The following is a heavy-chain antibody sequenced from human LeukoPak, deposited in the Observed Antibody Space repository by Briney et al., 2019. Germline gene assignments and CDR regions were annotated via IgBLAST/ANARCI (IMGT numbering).Heavy chain of an antibody. CDR3: TRGLPTLEGARLLDYFDY. CDR2: MNPNSGNT. CDR1: AYTFTSYD. V-gene: IGHV1-8*03. Sequence: ASVKVSCKASAYTFTSYDVNWVRQATGQGLEWMGWMNPNSGNTGYAQKFQGRVTITRDTSTSTAYMELSSLRSEDTAVYYCTRGLPTLEGARLLDYFDYWGQGTLVTVSS. J-gene: IGHJ4*02. D-gene: IGHD1-26*01.